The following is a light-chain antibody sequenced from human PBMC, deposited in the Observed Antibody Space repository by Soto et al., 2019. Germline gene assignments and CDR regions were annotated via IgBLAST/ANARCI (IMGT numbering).Light chain of an antibody. V-gene: IGLV4-60*03. Sequence: QSVLTQSSSASASLGSSVKLTCTLSSGHSSYIIAWHQQQPGKAPRYLMKLEGSGSYNKGSGVPDRFSGSSSGADRYPTISNLPSEDEADYYCETWDSNIVVFGGGTKLTVL. J-gene: IGLJ2*01. CDR3: ETWDSNIVV. CDR2: LEGSGSY. CDR1: SGHSSYI.